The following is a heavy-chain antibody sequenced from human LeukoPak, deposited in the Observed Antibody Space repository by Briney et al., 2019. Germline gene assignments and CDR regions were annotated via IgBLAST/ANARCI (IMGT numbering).Heavy chain of an antibody. CDR3: ARDRAGYYDSSGHVDY. J-gene: IGHJ4*02. CDR1: RYTFMRYG. V-gene: IGHV1-18*01. D-gene: IGHD3-22*01. CDR2: ISAYNGNT. Sequence: ASVKVSCKPSRYTFMRYGISWVRQAPGQGLEWMGWISAYNGNTNYAQKLQGRVTMTTDTSTSTAYMELRSLRSDDTAVYYCARDRAGYYDSSGHVDYWGQGTLVTVSS.